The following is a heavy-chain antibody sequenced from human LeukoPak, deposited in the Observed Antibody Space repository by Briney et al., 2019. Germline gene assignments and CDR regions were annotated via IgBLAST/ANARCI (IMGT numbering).Heavy chain of an antibody. Sequence: SETLSLTCTVSGGSISDHYWSWIRQPPGKGLDWIGYIYNTGSTNYNPSLKSRVTMSLDTSKNQFSLKLSSVTAADTVIYYCAKDRRHRDGFDFWGQGTMVTVSS. J-gene: IGHJ3*01. CDR3: AKDRRHRDGFDF. V-gene: IGHV4-59*11. CDR1: GGSISDHY. CDR2: IYNTGST. D-gene: IGHD6-25*01.